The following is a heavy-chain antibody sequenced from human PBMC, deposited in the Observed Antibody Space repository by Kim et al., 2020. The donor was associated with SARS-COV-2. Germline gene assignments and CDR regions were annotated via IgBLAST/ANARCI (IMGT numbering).Heavy chain of an antibody. Sequence: TPSLKSRVTISVDKSKNQFSLKLSSVTAADTAVYYCARALATHYYYYMDVWGKGTTVTVSS. D-gene: IGHD2-15*01. J-gene: IGHJ6*03. CDR3: ARALATHYYYYMDV. V-gene: IGHV4-4*02.